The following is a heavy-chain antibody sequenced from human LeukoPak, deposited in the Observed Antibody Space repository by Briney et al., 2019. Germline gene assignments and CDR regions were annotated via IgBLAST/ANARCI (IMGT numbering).Heavy chain of an antibody. Sequence: SETLSLTCAVYGGSFSGYYWSWIRQPPGKGLEWIGYIYYSGSTNYNPSLKSRVTISVDTSKNQFSLKLSSVTAADTAVYYCARGGYGYYYDSSGLDYWGQGTLVTVSS. CDR3: ARGGYGYYYDSSGLDY. J-gene: IGHJ4*02. CDR1: GGSFSGYY. CDR2: IYYSGST. V-gene: IGHV4-59*01. D-gene: IGHD3-22*01.